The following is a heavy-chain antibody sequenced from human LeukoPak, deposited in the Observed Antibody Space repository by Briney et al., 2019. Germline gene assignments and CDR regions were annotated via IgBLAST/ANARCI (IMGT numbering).Heavy chain of an antibody. CDR2: IYYSGST. V-gene: IGHV4-59*01. CDR1: GVSISSYY. D-gene: IGHD3-22*01. Sequence: SETLSLTCTASGVSISSYYWNWIRQPPGKGLEWIGYIYYSGSTNYNPSLKSRVTISVDTSKNQFSLKLSSVTAADTAVYYCARGGQGSSGYYYDYWGQGTLVTVSS. J-gene: IGHJ4*02. CDR3: ARGGQGSSGYYYDY.